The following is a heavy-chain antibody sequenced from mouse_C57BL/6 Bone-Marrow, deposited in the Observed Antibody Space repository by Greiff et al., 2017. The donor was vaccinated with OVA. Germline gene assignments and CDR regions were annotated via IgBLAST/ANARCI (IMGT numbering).Heavy chain of an antibody. CDR3: ARGTTMVTTTWFAY. J-gene: IGHJ3*01. CDR1: GYSITSGYY. D-gene: IGHD2-2*01. V-gene: IGHV3-6*01. CDR2: ISYDGSN. Sequence: VQLQESGPGLVKPSQSLSLTCSVTGYSITSGYYWNWIRQFPGNKLEWMGYISYDGSNNYNPSLKNRISITRDTSKNQFFLKLNSVTTEDTATYYCARGTTMVTTTWFAYWGQGTLVTVSA.